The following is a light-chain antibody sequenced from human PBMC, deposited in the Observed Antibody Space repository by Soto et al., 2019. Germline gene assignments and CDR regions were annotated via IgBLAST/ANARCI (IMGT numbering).Light chain of an antibody. J-gene: IGKJ3*01. V-gene: IGKV3-20*01. Sequence: EIVLTQSPGTLSLSRGERATLSCRASQSVSSSYLAWYQQKPGQAPRLLIYGASSRATGIPDRFSGSGSGTDFTLTISRLEPEDFAVYYCQQYGSSPFTFCPGTKVDIK. CDR2: GAS. CDR1: QSVSSSY. CDR3: QQYGSSPFT.